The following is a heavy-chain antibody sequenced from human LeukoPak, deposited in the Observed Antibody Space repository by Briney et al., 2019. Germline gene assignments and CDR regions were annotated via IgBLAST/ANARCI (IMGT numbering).Heavy chain of an antibody. V-gene: IGHV3-23*01. J-gene: IGHJ4*02. CDR3: AKGGAAAGNGEWSFFPDVPAMLPFDY. D-gene: IGHD6-13*01. CDR2: ISGSGGGT. CDR1: GFTFSSYA. Sequence: PGGSLRLSCAASGFTFSSYAMSWVRQAPGKGLEWVSAISGSGGGTYYADSVKGRFTISRDNSKNTLYLQMNSLRAEDAAVYYCAKGGAAAGNGEWSFFPDVPAMLPFDYWGQGTLVTVSS.